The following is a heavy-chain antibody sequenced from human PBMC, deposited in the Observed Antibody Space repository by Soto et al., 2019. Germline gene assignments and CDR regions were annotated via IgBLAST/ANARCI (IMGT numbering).Heavy chain of an antibody. CDR2: IYYSGST. Sequence: SETLSLTCTVSGGSISSGDYYWSWIRQPPGKGLEWIGYIYYSGSTYYNPSLKSRVTISVDTSKNQFSLKLSSVTAADTAVYYCARQNTAMVKDYFDYWGQGTLVTVSS. CDR3: ARQNTAMVKDYFDY. CDR1: GGSISSGDYY. D-gene: IGHD5-18*01. V-gene: IGHV4-30-4*01. J-gene: IGHJ4*02.